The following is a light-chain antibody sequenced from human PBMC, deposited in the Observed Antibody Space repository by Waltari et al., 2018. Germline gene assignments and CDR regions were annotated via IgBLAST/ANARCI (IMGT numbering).Light chain of an antibody. J-gene: IGLJ3*02. CDR2: DVS. CDR1: TSDVGGYDY. V-gene: IGLV2-11*01. Sequence: QSALTQPRSVSGSPGQSVTISCTGTTSDVGGYDYVSWYQHHPSKAPKLMIHDVSYRPWGVPDLFFGYESGTTASLTISGLQAEDEADYYCCSFAGPYTWVFGGGTKLTVL. CDR3: CSFAGPYTWV.